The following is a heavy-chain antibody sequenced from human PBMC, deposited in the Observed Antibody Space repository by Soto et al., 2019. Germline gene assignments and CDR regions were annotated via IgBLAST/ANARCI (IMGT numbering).Heavy chain of an antibody. D-gene: IGHD5-18*01. J-gene: IGHJ4*02. CDR1: GFTFSSYG. CDR2: ISYDGSNK. CDR3: AKELRGYSYGPEPFDY. Sequence: GGSLRLSCAASGFTFSSYGMHWVRQAPGKGLEWVAVISYDGSNKYYADSVKGRFTISRDNSKNTLYLQMNSLRAEDTAVYYCAKELRGYSYGPEPFDYWGQGTLVTVSS. V-gene: IGHV3-30*18.